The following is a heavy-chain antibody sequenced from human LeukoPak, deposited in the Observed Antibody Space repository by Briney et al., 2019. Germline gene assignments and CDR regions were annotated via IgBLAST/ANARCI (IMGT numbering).Heavy chain of an antibody. Sequence: ASVKVSCKASGGTFSSYAISWVRQAPGQGLEWMGGIIPIFGTANYAQKFQGRVTITAGESTSTAYMELSSLRSEDTAVYYCARMGIPLAYCGGDCYSGYYYYGMDVWGQGTTVTVSS. CDR1: GGTFSSYA. V-gene: IGHV1-69*13. CDR2: IIPIFGTA. D-gene: IGHD2-21*02. J-gene: IGHJ6*02. CDR3: ARMGIPLAYCGGDCYSGYYYYGMDV.